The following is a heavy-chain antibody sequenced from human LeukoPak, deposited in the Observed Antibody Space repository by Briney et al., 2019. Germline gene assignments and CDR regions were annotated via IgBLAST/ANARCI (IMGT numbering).Heavy chain of an antibody. CDR1: RGTISSYY. V-gene: IGHV4-59*08. Sequence: SETLSLTCIVSRGTISSYYWSWIRQPPGKGLEWIGYIYYSGSTNYNPSLKSRVTISVDTSKNQFSLKLSSVTAADTAVYYCARNIIYGDYAYYWYFDLWGRGTLVTVSS. CDR2: IYYSGST. CDR3: ARNIIYGDYAYYWYFDL. D-gene: IGHD4-17*01. J-gene: IGHJ2*01.